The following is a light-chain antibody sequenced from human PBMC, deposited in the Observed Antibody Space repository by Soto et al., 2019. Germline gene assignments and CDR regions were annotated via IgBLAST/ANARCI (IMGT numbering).Light chain of an antibody. Sequence: QSLLTQPSSVSGSPGQSITISCTGTSSDVGDYDYVSWYLRHPVKAPELMIYEVVNRPSWVFNRFSGSKSGNTASLTISGLQAEDEADYYCCSFASSSTYVFGTGTKVTVL. CDR3: CSFASSSTYV. CDR2: EVV. V-gene: IGLV2-14*01. J-gene: IGLJ1*01. CDR1: SSDVGDYDY.